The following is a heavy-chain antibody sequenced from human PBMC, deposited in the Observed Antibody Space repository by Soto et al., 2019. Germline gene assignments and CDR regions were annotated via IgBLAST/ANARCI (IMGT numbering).Heavy chain of an antibody. CDR3: AQPYQWLRFDY. CDR2: IYWDGDK. V-gene: IGHV2-5*02. J-gene: IGHJ4*02. D-gene: IGHD5-12*01. CDR1: GFSLSTSGVG. Sequence: QITLKESGPTLVKPTQTLTLTCTFSGFSLSTSGVGVGWIRQPPGKALEWLALIYWDGDKGYSPSLRSRLTLTKDPSKHQVVLTMPNMDPVDTATYYCAQPYQWLRFDYWGQGTLVTVSS.